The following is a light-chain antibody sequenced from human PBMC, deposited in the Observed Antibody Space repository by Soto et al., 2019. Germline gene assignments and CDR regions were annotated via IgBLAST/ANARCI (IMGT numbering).Light chain of an antibody. V-gene: IGKV1-5*01. CDR3: QHYDSYPIT. J-gene: IGKJ5*01. CDR1: QSISSW. Sequence: SASVGVRVSITWRAIQSISSWLAWYQQKPGKAPNLLIYDVSNLKSGVPSRFSGSGSGTEFTLTITSLQPDDFATYYCQHYDSYPITFGQGTRLEIK. CDR2: DVS.